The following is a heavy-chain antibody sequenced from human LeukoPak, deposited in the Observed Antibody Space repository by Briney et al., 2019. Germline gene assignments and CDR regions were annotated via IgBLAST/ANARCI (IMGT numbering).Heavy chain of an antibody. CDR3: ARVGSKPEYYYDSSAFYYGGYYFDY. CDR1: GYTFINYY. Sequence: GASVKFSCKASGYTFINYYMHWVRQAPGQGLEWMGIINPSGGSTSYAQKFQGRVTMIRDTSTSTVYMELSSLRSEDTAVYFCARVGSKPEYYYDSSAFYYGGYYFDYWGQGTLVTVSS. J-gene: IGHJ4*02. CDR2: INPSGGST. V-gene: IGHV1-46*01. D-gene: IGHD3-22*01.